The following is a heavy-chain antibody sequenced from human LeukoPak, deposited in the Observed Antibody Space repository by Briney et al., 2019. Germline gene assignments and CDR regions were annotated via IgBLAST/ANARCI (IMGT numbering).Heavy chain of an antibody. CDR1: GGTFSSYG. CDR2: IIPIFGPA. Sequence: SVKVSCKASGGTFSSYGISWVRQAPGQGLEWMGGIIPIFGPANYAQKFQGRVTITAGKSTSTAYMELSSLRSDDTAVYYCARGRPTTSIAAAGVNWFDPWGQGTLVTVSS. V-gene: IGHV1-69*06. D-gene: IGHD6-13*01. CDR3: ARGRPTTSIAAAGVNWFDP. J-gene: IGHJ5*02.